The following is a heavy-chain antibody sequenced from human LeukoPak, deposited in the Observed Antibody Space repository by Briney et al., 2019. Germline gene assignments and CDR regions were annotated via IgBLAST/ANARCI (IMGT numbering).Heavy chain of an antibody. J-gene: IGHJ4*02. D-gene: IGHD5-18*01. CDR1: GGSISRSRDY. CDR2: IYYSGST. V-gene: IGHV4-39*07. CDR3: ARDQGYSYHSFDY. Sequence: SETLSLTCTVSGGSISRSRDYWGWIRQPPGKGLEWIGSIYYSGSTYSNPSLKSRVTISGDTSKNQFSLKLSSVTAADTAVYYCARDQGYSYHSFDYWGQGTLVTVSS.